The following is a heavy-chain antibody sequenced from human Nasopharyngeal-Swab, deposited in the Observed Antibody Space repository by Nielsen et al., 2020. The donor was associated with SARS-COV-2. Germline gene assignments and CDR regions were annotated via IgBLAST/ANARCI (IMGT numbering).Heavy chain of an antibody. CDR3: ARDIDSSGYSGYWYFDL. Sequence: GGSLRLSCAASGFTFSSYAMSWVRQAPGKGLEWVSAISGSGGSTYYADSVKGRFTISRDNSKNTLYLQMNSLRAEDTAVYYCARDIDSSGYSGYWYFDLWGRGTLVTVSS. V-gene: IGHV3-23*01. CDR2: ISGSGGST. CDR1: GFTFSSYA. D-gene: IGHD3-22*01. J-gene: IGHJ2*01.